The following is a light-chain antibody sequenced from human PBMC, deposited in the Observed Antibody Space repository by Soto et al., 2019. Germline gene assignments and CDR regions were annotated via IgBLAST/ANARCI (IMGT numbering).Light chain of an antibody. Sequence: EIVLTQSPGTLSFSPGERATLSCRASQSISSNYLAWYQQQPGQAPRLLIYGASSRATGIPDRFSGSGSGTDFTLTISSLEPEDLAVYYCQQYGSSPWTFGQGTQVEIK. CDR3: QQYGSSPWT. CDR2: GAS. J-gene: IGKJ1*01. CDR1: QSISSNY. V-gene: IGKV3-20*01.